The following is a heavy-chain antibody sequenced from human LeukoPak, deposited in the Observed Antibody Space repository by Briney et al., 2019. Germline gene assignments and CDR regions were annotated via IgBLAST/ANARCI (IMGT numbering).Heavy chain of an antibody. CDR1: GGSFSGYY. D-gene: IGHD6-25*01. J-gene: IGHJ4*02. CDR2: INHSGST. V-gene: IGHV4-34*01. Sequence: SETLSLTCAVYGGSFSGYYWSWIRQPPGKGLEWIGEINHSGSTNYNPSLKSRVTISVDTSKNQLSLKLSSVTAADTAVYYFAGAYNSGKYFDYGGREPLVPVPS. CDR3: AGAYNSGKYFDY.